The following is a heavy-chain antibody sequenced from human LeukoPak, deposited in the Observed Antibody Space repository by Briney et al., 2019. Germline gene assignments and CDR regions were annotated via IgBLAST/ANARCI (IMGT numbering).Heavy chain of an antibody. D-gene: IGHD5-18*01. Sequence: GGSLRLSCAASGFTFGAYGMNWVRQAPGKGLEWVSYISSSSTNIYYADSVEGQFTISRDNGKYSLYLQMDSLRDEDTAIYYCARQHTARFAYWGQGTLVTVSS. CDR1: GFTFGAYG. CDR3: ARQHTARFAY. CDR2: ISSSSTNI. J-gene: IGHJ4*02. V-gene: IGHV3-48*02.